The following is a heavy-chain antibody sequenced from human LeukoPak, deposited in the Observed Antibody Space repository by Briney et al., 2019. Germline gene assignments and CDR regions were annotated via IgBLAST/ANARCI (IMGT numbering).Heavy chain of an antibody. Sequence: ASVKVSCKASGYTFTSYGISWVRQAPGQGLEWMGWISAYNGNTNYAQKLQGRVTMTTDTSTSTAYMELRSLRSEDTAVYYCARSKSSYSSRVVSFDYWGQGTLVTVSS. D-gene: IGHD6-13*01. CDR1: GYTFTSYG. CDR3: ARSKSSYSSRVVSFDY. J-gene: IGHJ4*02. CDR2: ISAYNGNT. V-gene: IGHV1-18*01.